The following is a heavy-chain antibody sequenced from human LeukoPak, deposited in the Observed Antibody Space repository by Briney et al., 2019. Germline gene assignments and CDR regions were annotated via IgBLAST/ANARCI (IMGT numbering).Heavy chain of an antibody. CDR2: INGRGDST. CDR3: AKERQTGDYFTSDF. V-gene: IGHV3-23*01. D-gene: IGHD4-17*01. Sequence: GGSLRLSCAASGFSFSTYTMNWVRQAPGKGLEWVSAINGRGDSTFYADSVKGQFTISRDNSKSTVYLQMNSLRADDTAVYYCAKERQTGDYFTSDFWGQGTLVAVSS. CDR1: GFSFSTYT. J-gene: IGHJ4*02.